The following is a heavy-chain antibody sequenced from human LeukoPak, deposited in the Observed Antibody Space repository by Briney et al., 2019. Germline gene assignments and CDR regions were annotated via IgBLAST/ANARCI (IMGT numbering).Heavy chain of an antibody. D-gene: IGHD3-10*01. CDR2: ICYTGRT. V-gene: IGHV4-59*01. CDR1: GGSINTEY. J-gene: IGHJ3*02. CDR3: AKSNGYGLIDI. Sequence: SETLSLTCTVSGGSINTEYWNWIRQSPGKGLEWIGYICYTGRTKYNPSLKSRLTISIDTSKNQFSLTLTSVTAADTAVYYCAKSNGYGLIDIWGQGTMVTVSS.